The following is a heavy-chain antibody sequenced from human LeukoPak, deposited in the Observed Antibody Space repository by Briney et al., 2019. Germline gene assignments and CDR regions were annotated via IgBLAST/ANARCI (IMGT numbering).Heavy chain of an antibody. CDR3: ARSPYSSSSPGDY. D-gene: IGHD6-6*01. J-gene: IGHJ4*02. V-gene: IGHV3-21*01. Sequence: GGSLRLSCAASGFTFSSYSMNWVRQAPGKGLEWVSSISSSSSYIYYADSVKGRFTISRDNAKNSLYLQMNSLRAEDTAVYYCARSPYSSSSPGDYWGQGTLVTVSS. CDR2: ISSSSSYI. CDR1: GFTFSSYS.